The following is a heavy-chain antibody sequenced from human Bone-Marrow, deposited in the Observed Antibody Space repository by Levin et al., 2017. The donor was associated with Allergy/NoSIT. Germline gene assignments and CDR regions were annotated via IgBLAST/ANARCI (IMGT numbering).Heavy chain of an antibody. J-gene: IGHJ3*02. CDR3: AREMDGRPTLGAFDI. Sequence: PSASVKVSCKASGYTFTSYGISWVRQAPGQGLEWMGWISAYNGNTNYAQKLQGRVTMTTDTSTSTAYMELRSLRSDDTAVYYCAREMDGRPTLGAFDIWGQGTMVTVSS. CDR2: ISAYNGNT. D-gene: IGHD2-2*03. CDR1: GYTFTSYG. V-gene: IGHV1-18*01.